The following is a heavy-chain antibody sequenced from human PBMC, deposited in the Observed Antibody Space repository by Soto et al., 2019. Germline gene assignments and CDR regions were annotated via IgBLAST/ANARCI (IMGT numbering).Heavy chain of an antibody. D-gene: IGHD6-6*01. CDR3: ACHGKIAPCPMFDY. CDR2: IIPVFGKS. Sequence: QVLLVQSGAEVRKPGSSVKVSCKPSGGAFYSYTFTWVRQAPGQGLEWMGRIIPVFGKSKSAPAFQDRVTLTADKSTGTDFMELSSLRSDVTALYYCACHGKIAPCPMFDYWGQGSLVTVSS. V-gene: IGHV1-69*02. J-gene: IGHJ4*02. CDR1: GGAFYSYT.